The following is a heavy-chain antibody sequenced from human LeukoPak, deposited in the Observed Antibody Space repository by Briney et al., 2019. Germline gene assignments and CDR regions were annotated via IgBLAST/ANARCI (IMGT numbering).Heavy chain of an antibody. V-gene: IGHV3-23*01. CDR1: GFAFSTYA. J-gene: IGHJ4*02. CDR3: AKAHRSSWYSFDY. CDR2: FSGSADRM. Sequence: GGSLRLSCAASGFAFSTYAMSWVRQAPGKGLEWVSGFSGSADRMFYADSVKGRFTISRDNSKNTLYLQMNSLRADDTAIYYCAKAHRSSWYSFDYWGQGTLVTVSS. D-gene: IGHD6-13*01.